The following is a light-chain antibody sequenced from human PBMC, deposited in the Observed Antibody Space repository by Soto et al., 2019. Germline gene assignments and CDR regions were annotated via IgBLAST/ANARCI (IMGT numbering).Light chain of an antibody. CDR3: TQAIPAPRK. Sequence: DIVLTQSPLSLPVTPGEPASISCRSSQSLLHSNGNIYLDWYLQKPGQSPKLLIYLGSIRASGGPDRFIGSGSGTDFALKNTKVEAEGVGVFYCTQAIPAPRKVGLGTKVEIK. CDR2: LGS. J-gene: IGKJ1*01. V-gene: IGKV2-28*01. CDR1: QSLLHSNGNIY.